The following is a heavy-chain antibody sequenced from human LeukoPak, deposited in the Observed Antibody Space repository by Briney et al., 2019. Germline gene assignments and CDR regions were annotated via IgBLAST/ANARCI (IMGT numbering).Heavy chain of an antibody. J-gene: IGHJ4*02. CDR1: GFTFSSYW. CDR3: ARAETYSSSWYGY. D-gene: IGHD6-13*01. Sequence: GGSLRLSCAASGFTFSSYWMHWVRQAPGKELVWVSRINSDGSSTSYADSVKGRFTISGDNAKNTLYLQMNSLRAEDTAVYYCARAETYSSSWYGYWGQGTLVTVSS. CDR2: INSDGSST. V-gene: IGHV3-74*01.